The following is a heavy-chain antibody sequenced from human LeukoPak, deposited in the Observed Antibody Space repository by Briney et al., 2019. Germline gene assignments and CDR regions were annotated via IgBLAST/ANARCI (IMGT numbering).Heavy chain of an antibody. CDR1: GGSISYYY. Sequence: SETLSLTCTVSGGSISYYYWTWIRQLPGKGLEWIGSIYYSGSTNYNPSLKSRVTISVDTSKNQFSLELSSVTAADTAMYYCARSQYSYDFFDYWGQGTLVTVSS. D-gene: IGHD5-18*01. CDR3: ARSQYSYDFFDY. J-gene: IGHJ4*02. V-gene: IGHV4-59*08. CDR2: IYYSGST.